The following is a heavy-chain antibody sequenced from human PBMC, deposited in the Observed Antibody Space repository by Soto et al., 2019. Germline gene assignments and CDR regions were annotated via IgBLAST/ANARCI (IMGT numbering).Heavy chain of an antibody. Sequence: ASETLSLTCAVYGGSFSGYYWSWIRQPPGKGLEWIGEINHSGSTNYNPSLKSRVTISVDTSKNQFSLKLSSVTAADTAVYYCARGGIQLWLKYYFDYWGQGTLVTVSS. J-gene: IGHJ4*02. CDR3: ARGGIQLWLKYYFDY. CDR2: INHSGST. V-gene: IGHV4-34*01. D-gene: IGHD5-18*01. CDR1: GGSFSGYY.